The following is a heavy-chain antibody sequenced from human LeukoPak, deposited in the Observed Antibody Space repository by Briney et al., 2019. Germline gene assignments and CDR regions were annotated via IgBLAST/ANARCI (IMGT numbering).Heavy chain of an antibody. V-gene: IGHV3-30*04. Sequence: GGSLRLSCAASGFTFANYVTHWVRQAPGKGLEWVAVTSPDESLKFYGDSVKGRFTISRDNSKNTMYLQMNNLREEDTAVYYCTRDPILGAPDYFDYWGQGTLVTVSS. CDR3: TRDPILGAPDYFDY. D-gene: IGHD1-26*01. CDR1: GFTFANYV. J-gene: IGHJ4*02. CDR2: TSPDESLK.